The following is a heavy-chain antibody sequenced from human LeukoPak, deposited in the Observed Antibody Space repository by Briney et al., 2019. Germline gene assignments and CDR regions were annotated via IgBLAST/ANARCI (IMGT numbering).Heavy chain of an antibody. CDR3: ARELNAVAHS. J-gene: IGHJ4*02. Sequence: PGGSLRLSCAASGFTFSSYSLNWVRQAPGKGLEWVSSISSSSSYIYYADSVKGRFTISRDNAKNSRYLQMNSLRAEDTAVYYCARELNAVAHSWGQGTLVTVSS. D-gene: IGHD6-19*01. V-gene: IGHV3-21*01. CDR1: GFTFSSYS. CDR2: ISSSSSYI.